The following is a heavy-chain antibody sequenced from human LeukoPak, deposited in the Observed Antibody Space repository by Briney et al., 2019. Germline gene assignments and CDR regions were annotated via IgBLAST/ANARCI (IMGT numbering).Heavy chain of an antibody. Sequence: SETLSLTCAVYGGSFSGYYWSWIRQPPGKGLEWIGEINHSGSTNYNPSLKSRVTISVDTSKNQFSLKLSSVTAADTAVCYCARGRGLLLWFGELLQNRGCSFDYWGQGTLVTVSS. CDR1: GGSFSGYY. CDR3: ARGRGLLLWFGELLQNRGCSFDY. D-gene: IGHD3-10*01. V-gene: IGHV4-34*01. CDR2: INHSGST. J-gene: IGHJ4*02.